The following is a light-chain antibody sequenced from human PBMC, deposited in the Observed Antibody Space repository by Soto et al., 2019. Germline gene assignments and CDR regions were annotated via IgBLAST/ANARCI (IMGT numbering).Light chain of an antibody. CDR3: TSYTSSTTRV. J-gene: IGLJ1*01. Sequence: QSALTQPASVSGSPGQSITISRTGTSGDVGGYDYVSWYQQHPDKAPKLIIYGVSNWPSGVSDRFSGSKSGNTASLTISGLQADDEADYYCTSYTSSTTRVFGTGTNVTVL. V-gene: IGLV2-14*01. CDR2: GVS. CDR1: SGDVGGYDY.